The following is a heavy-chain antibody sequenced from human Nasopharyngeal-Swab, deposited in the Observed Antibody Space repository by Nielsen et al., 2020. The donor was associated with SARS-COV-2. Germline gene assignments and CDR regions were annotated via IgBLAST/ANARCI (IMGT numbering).Heavy chain of an antibody. Sequence: GESLKISCAASGFTFSYYGMSWVRQAPRKGLEWVSSISGSGGGTQYADSVKGRFTISRDNSKNTLLLQMNSLRAEDTSFYYCAFVDTTLLGYYYSGMDVWGQGTTVTVSS. J-gene: IGHJ6*02. CDR3: AFVDTTLLGYYYSGMDV. V-gene: IGHV3-23*01. CDR1: GFTFSYYG. D-gene: IGHD5-18*01. CDR2: ISGSGGGT.